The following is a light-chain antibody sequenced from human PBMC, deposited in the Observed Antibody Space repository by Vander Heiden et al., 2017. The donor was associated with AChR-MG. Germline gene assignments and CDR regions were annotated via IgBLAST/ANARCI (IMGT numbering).Light chain of an antibody. J-gene: IGLJ1*01. CDR1: SSDVGGSNS. CDR3: CSYVGSDTYV. V-gene: IGLV2-11*01. Sequence: QSALTQPRSVSGSPGQSVTIPCTGSSSDVGGSNSVSWYQQRPGRAPKVMIYDVTRRPSGVPDRFSGSRSGNTASLTISGLQAEDEGDYYCCSYVGSDTYVFGSGTKVTVL. CDR2: DVT.